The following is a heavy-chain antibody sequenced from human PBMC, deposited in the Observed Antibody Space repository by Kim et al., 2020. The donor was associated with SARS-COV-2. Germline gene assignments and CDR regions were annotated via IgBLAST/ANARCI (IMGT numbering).Heavy chain of an antibody. CDR3: ASKLLWFGEPGYYGMDV. CDR2: IIPIFGTA. J-gene: IGHJ6*02. D-gene: IGHD3-10*01. V-gene: IGHV1-69*13. Sequence: SVKVSCKASGGTFSSYAISWVRQAPGQGLEWMGGIIPIFGTANYAQKFQGRVTITADESTSTAYMELSSLRSEDTAVYYCASKLLWFGEPGYYGMDVWGQGTTVTVSS. CDR1: GGTFSSYA.